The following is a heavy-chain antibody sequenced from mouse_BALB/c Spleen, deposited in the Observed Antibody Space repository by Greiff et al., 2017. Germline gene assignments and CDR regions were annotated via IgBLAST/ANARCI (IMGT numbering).Heavy chain of an antibody. V-gene: IGHV1-54*01. CDR3: ARGGYGYGFAY. CDR1: GYAFTNYL. D-gene: IGHD1-2*01. CDR2: INPGSGGT. J-gene: IGHJ3*01. Sequence: QVQLQQSGAELVRPGTSEKVSCKASGYAFTNYLIEWVKQRPGQGLEWIGVINPGSGGTNYNEKFKGKATLTADKSSSTAYMQLSSLTSDDSAVYFCARGGYGYGFAYWGQGTLVTVSA.